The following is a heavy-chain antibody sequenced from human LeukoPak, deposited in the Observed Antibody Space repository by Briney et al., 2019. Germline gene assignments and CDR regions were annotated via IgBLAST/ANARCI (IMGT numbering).Heavy chain of an antibody. CDR3: AKDVGATRGYYFDY. CDR2: ISNSGGNT. Sequence: GGSLRLSCAASRFTFSNYAMSWVRQAPGKGLEWVSAISNSGGNTYYADSAKGRFTISRDNSKNTLYLQMNSLRAEDTAVYYCAKDVGATRGYYFDYWGQGTLVTVSS. CDR1: RFTFSNYA. V-gene: IGHV3-23*01. J-gene: IGHJ4*02. D-gene: IGHD1-26*01.